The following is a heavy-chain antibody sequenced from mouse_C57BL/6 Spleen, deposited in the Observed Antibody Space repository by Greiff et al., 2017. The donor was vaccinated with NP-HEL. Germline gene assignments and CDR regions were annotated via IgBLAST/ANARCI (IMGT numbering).Heavy chain of an antibody. V-gene: IGHV1-39*01. J-gene: IGHJ1*03. CDR1: GYSFTDYN. CDR2: INPNYGTT. CDR3: ARGHYYGSSYGWYFDV. Sequence: VQLKESGPELVKPGASVKISCKASGYSFTDYNMNWVKQSNGKSLEWIGVINPNYGTTSYNQKFKGKATLTVDQSSSTAYMQLNSLTSEDSAVYYCARGHYYGSSYGWYFDVWGTGTTVTVSS. D-gene: IGHD1-1*01.